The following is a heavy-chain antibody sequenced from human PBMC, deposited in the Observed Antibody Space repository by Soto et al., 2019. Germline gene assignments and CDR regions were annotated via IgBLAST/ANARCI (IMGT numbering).Heavy chain of an antibody. D-gene: IGHD2-15*01. CDR1: GASISGYY. J-gene: IGHJ6*02. CDR3: VRESGGGGYCSGGSCYGMDV. Sequence: QVQLQESGPGLVKPSETLSLTCIVSGASISGYYWSWVRQPAGKGLEWIGRFYTSGSANTNYNPSLKSRVTMSVDTSKNHFSLKMTSVTPADTAVYYCVRESGGGGYCSGGSCYGMDVWGQGTTVTVSS. CDR2: FYTSGSANT. V-gene: IGHV4-4*07.